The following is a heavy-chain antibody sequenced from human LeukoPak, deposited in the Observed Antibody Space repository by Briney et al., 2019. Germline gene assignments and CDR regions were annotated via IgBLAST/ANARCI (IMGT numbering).Heavy chain of an antibody. CDR1: GFTFSSYA. D-gene: IGHD2-15*01. CDR3: AKSPRSVGYIVLEI. CDR2: ISGNGGRT. V-gene: IGHV3-23*01. Sequence: PGASLRLSCAASGFTFSSYAMSWVRQAPGRGLEWVSSISGNGGRTDYSDSVTGRFTISRDNSKNTLYLQMNSLRADDTAVYYCAKSPRSVGYIVLEIWGQGTMVTVSS. J-gene: IGHJ3*02.